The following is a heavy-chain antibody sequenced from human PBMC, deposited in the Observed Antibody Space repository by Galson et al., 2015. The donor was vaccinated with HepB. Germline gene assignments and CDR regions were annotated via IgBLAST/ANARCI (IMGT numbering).Heavy chain of an antibody. CDR1: GFAFSSYA. Sequence: LRLSCAASGFAFSSYAMSWVRQAPGKGLEWIGRIYTPGSTNYNPSLKSRITMSVDTSKNQFSLKLSSVTAAATAVYYCARGGRSGFDYWGQGTLVTVSS. CDR3: ARGGRSGFDY. CDR2: IYTPGST. J-gene: IGHJ4*02. D-gene: IGHD3-10*01. V-gene: IGHV4-4*07.